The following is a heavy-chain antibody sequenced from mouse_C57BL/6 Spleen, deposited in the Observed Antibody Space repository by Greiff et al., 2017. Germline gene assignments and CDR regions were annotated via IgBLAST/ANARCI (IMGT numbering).Heavy chain of an antibody. CDR2: INPNNGGT. Sequence: EVQLQQSGPELVKPGASVKMSCKASGYTFTDYNMHWVKQSHGKSLEWIGYINPNNGGTSYNQKFKGKATLTVNKSSSTAYMELRSLTSEDSAVYYCAHYYYGSSPWFAYWGQGTLVTVSA. CDR1: GYTFTDYN. V-gene: IGHV1-22*01. J-gene: IGHJ3*01. D-gene: IGHD1-1*01. CDR3: AHYYYGSSPWFAY.